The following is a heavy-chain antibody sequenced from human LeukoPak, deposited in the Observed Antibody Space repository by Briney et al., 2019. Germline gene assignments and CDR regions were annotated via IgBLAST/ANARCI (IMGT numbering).Heavy chain of an antibody. V-gene: IGHV3-48*03. CDR2: IDAGATST. J-gene: IGHJ4*02. Sequence: PGGSLRLSCAASGFPVNKYEMHWVRQAPGKGLEWVSYIDAGATSTNYADSVWGRFTLSRDNAQNSVHLQMNSPRDEDTAVYYCVRGRLLRSTKYFDYWGQGALVTVSS. D-gene: IGHD2-21*02. CDR3: VRGRLLRSTKYFDY. CDR1: GFPVNKYE.